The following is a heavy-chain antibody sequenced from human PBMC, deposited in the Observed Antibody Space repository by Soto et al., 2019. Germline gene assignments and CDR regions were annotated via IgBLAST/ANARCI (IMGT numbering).Heavy chain of an antibody. CDR3: AKDLPLYGPGGAFDI. D-gene: IGHD4-17*01. Sequence: EVQLLESGGGLVQPGGSLRLSCAASGFTFSSYAMSWVRQAPGKGLEWVSAISGSGGSTYYADSVKGRFTISRDNSKNPLYLQRNHLTAEDKAVYYCAKDLPLYGPGGAFDIWGQGRMVTVSS. CDR2: ISGSGGST. V-gene: IGHV3-23*01. CDR1: GFTFSSYA. J-gene: IGHJ3*02.